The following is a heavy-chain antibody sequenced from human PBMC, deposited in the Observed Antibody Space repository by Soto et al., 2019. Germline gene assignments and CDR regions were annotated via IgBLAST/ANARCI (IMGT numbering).Heavy chain of an antibody. V-gene: IGHV1-2*02. Sequence: ASVKVSCKASGYTFTGYYMHWVRQARGQGLEWMGWIIPSSGDTNYAQKFQERVTITRDMSTSTAYMELSSLRSEDTALYYCAAASGYSGPVDPWGQGTLVTVSS. J-gene: IGHJ5*02. CDR2: IIPSSGDT. CDR1: GYTFTGYY. CDR3: AAASGYSGPVDP. D-gene: IGHD5-12*01.